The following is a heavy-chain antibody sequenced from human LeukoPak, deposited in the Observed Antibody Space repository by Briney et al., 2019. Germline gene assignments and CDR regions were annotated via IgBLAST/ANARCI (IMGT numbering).Heavy chain of an antibody. V-gene: IGHV3-21*01. CDR1: GFTLSSYT. Sequence: GGSLKLAWAAAGFTLSSYTIGWVRHAPGNGREWVSSIITSRSYRYYAASVKGRFTISRDNAKNSLYLQMNSLRAEDTAVYYCARAYCGGDCYSHSNYYYYYYMDVWGKGTTVTVSS. CDR2: IITSRSYR. J-gene: IGHJ6*03. CDR3: ARAYCGGDCYSHSNYYYYYYMDV. D-gene: IGHD2-21*02.